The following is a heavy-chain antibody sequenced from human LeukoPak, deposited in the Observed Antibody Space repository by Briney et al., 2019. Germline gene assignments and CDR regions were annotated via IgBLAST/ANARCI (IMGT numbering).Heavy chain of an antibody. D-gene: IGHD3-9*01. J-gene: IGHJ4*02. Sequence: ETGGSLRLSCAASGFTFSTYAMHWIRQPPGKGLEWIGEINHSGSTNYNPSLKSRVTISVDTSKNQFSLKLSSVTAADTAVYYCARVYRPNDILTGYYLDYWGQGTLVTVSS. CDR3: ARVYRPNDILTGYYLDY. CDR2: INHSGST. V-gene: IGHV4-34*01. CDR1: GFTFSTYA.